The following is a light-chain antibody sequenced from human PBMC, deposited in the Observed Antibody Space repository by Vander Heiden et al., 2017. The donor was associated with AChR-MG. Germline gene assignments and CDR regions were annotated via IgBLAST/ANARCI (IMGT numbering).Light chain of an antibody. J-gene: IGKJ2*01. CDR1: QSVSRY. CDR2: DAS. V-gene: IGKV1-39*01. Sequence: VSIPCRASQSVSRYVNWYQQKPGQAPKVLIYDASSLQGATPSRFSGSGSGTDFTLTISSLQPEDFATYYCQQTYSTPYTFGQGTKLEIK. CDR3: QQTYSTPYT.